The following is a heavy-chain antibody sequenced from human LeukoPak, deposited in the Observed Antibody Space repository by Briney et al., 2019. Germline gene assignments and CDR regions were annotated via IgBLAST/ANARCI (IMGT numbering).Heavy chain of an antibody. J-gene: IGHJ6*04. CDR3: ARGSVVMDV. CDR1: GGSISSYY. V-gene: IGHV4-59*01. CDR2: IYYSWST. Sequence: SETLSLTCTVSGGSISSYYWSWIRQPPGKGLEWIGYIYYSWSTNYNPSLKSRVTISVDTSKNQFSLKLSSVTAADTAVYYCARGSVVMDVWGKGTTVTVSS. D-gene: IGHD4-23*01.